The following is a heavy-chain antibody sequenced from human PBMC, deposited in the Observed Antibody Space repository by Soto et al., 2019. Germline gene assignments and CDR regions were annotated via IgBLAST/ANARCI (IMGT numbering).Heavy chain of an antibody. CDR1: GFTFSSYG. CDR3: AKDRRAGGNYGFYYDF. CDR2: SSATGAGT. J-gene: IGHJ4*02. V-gene: IGHV3-23*01. D-gene: IGHD1-7*01. Sequence: EVQLLESGGGLVQPGGSLRLSCAASGFTFSSYGMTWVRQAPGKGLEWVSFSSATGAGTYYADSVKGRLTISRDNSKNTLYLQMTSLRADDTAVYYCAKDRRAGGNYGFYYDFWGQGALVIVSS.